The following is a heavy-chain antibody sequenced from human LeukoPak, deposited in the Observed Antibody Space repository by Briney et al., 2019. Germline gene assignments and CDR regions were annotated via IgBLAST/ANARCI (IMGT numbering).Heavy chain of an antibody. CDR3: ARDRKSIDY. CDR1: GGTFSSYA. V-gene: IGHV1-69*04. CDR2: IIPILGIA. Sequence: ASVKVSCKASGGTFSSYAISWVRQAPGQGLEWMGRIIPILGIANYAQKLQGRVTMTTDTSTSTAYMELRSLRSDDTAVYYCARDRKSIDYWGQGTLVTVSS. J-gene: IGHJ4*02.